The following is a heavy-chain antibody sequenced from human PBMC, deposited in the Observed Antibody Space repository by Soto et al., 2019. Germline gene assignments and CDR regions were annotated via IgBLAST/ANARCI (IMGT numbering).Heavy chain of an antibody. D-gene: IGHD3-22*01. J-gene: IGHJ4*02. CDR1: GFSFRIYV. Sequence: EVQLLESGGGLVQPGGSLRLSCAASGFSFRIYVMTWVRQAPGKGLEGVSSISSGGGTPYYEDSVKGRFTISRDNSKDLLLLQMHSLRAEATAVYFCAKGLYDNSGYYDTEWGQGTVVTVSS. CDR2: ISSGGGTP. V-gene: IGHV3-23*01. CDR3: AKGLYDNSGYYDTE.